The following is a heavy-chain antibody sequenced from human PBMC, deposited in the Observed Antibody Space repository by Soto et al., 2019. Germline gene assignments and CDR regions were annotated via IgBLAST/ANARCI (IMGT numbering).Heavy chain of an antibody. D-gene: IGHD3-9*01. CDR3: ASQDRPILTGYYLEQSNWFDP. J-gene: IGHJ5*02. CDR2: IYYSGST. Sequence: QLQLQESGPGLVKPSETLSLTCTVSGGSISSSSYYWGWIRQPPGKGLEWIGSIYYSGSTYYNPSLKSRVTISVDTSKNQFSLKLSSVTAADTAVYYCASQDRPILTGYYLEQSNWFDPWGQGTLVTVSS. V-gene: IGHV4-39*01. CDR1: GGSISSSSYY.